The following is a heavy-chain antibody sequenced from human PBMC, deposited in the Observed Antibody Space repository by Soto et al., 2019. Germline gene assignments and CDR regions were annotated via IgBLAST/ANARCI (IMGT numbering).Heavy chain of an antibody. Sequence: ASVKVSCKASGYTFTSYGISWVRQVPGQGLEWMGWISAYNGNTNYAQKLQGRVTMTTDTSTSTAYMELRSLRSDDTAVYYCARGSPSPARHPDAFDIWGQGTMVTVSS. CDR1: GYTFTSYG. CDR2: ISAYNGNT. D-gene: IGHD1-26*01. CDR3: ARGSPSPARHPDAFDI. V-gene: IGHV1-18*01. J-gene: IGHJ3*02.